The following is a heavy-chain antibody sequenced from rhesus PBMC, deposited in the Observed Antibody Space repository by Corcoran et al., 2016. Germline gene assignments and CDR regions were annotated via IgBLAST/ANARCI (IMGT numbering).Heavy chain of an antibody. CDR3: ARAPNFGFDY. J-gene: IGHJ4*01. CDR2: IRSGGSN. Sequence: QVQLQESGPGLVTPPETLSLTCAFSGGSFSGSWWGWIRQPPGKGLAWIGHIRSGGSNYLNPSLKSRVTRSVDTSKNQVSLKLSSVTAADTDVYYCARAPNFGFDYWGQGVLVTVSS. CDR1: GGSFSGSW. V-gene: IGHV4S14*01.